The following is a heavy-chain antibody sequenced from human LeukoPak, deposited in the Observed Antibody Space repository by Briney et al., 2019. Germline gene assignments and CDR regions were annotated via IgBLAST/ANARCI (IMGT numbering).Heavy chain of an antibody. J-gene: IGHJ4*02. V-gene: IGHV3-7*01. Sequence: GGSLRLSCAASGFIFRNFWMSWVRQAPGEGLEWVANIKRDGSEANYVDSLKGRFTISRDNAKNSLYLQINSLRVEDTAVYYCVREEGDLFPPLFWGQGTLVTVSS. CDR3: VREEGDLFPPLF. D-gene: IGHD2-21*02. CDR2: IKRDGSEA. CDR1: GFIFRNFW.